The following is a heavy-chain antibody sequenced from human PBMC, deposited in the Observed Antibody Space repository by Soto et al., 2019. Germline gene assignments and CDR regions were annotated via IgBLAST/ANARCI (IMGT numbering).Heavy chain of an antibody. D-gene: IGHD6-6*01. V-gene: IGHV3-33*01. J-gene: IGHJ6*03. CDR1: GFTFSSYG. CDR2: IWYDGSNK. Sequence: GGSLRLSCAASGFTFSSYGMHWVRQAPGKGLEWVAVIWYDGSNKYYADSVKGRFTISRDNSKNTLYLQMNSLRAEDTAVYYCARDLKLVAAHAYYYYYMDVWGKGTTVTVSS. CDR3: ARDLKLVAAHAYYYYYMDV.